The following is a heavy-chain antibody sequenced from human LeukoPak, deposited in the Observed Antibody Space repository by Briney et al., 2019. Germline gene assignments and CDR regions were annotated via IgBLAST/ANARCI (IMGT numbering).Heavy chain of an antibody. V-gene: IGHV6-1*01. J-gene: IGHJ3*02. CDR3: ARGRFIIAYYRGSSYYRDDAFDI. Sequence: SQTLSLTCALSGDTVSSNSAAWDCLRQSPSRGFEWLGRTYYRSKTYNDYAASVKRRISSNPESSKNRISLQLNSVSPEDTAVHYCARGRFIIAYYRGSSYYRDDAFDIWGQGTLVTVSS. CDR2: TYYRSKTYN. D-gene: IGHD2-15*01. CDR1: GDTVSSNSAA.